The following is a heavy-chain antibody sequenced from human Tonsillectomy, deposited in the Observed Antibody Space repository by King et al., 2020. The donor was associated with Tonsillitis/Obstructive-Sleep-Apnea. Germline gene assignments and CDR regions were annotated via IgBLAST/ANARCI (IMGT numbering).Heavy chain of an antibody. D-gene: IGHD3-10*01. CDR1: GGSISSSSYY. Sequence: QLQESGPGLVKPSETLSLTCTVSGGSISSSSYYWGWIRQPPGKGLEWIGSIYYSGSTYYNPSLKSRVTISVDTSKNQFSLKLSSVTAADTAVYYCARYPLEGPYYRGIDYWGQGTLVTVSS. CDR2: IYYSGST. J-gene: IGHJ4*02. CDR3: ARYPLEGPYYRGIDY. V-gene: IGHV4-39*01.